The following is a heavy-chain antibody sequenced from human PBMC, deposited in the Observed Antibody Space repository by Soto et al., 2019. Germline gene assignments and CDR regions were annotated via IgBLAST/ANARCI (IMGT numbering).Heavy chain of an antibody. J-gene: IGHJ6*02. CDR1: GFTISDYY. CDR2: ISSVGTTT. V-gene: IGHV3-11*04. Sequence: QVQLVESGGGLVKPGGSLRLSCEASGFTISDYYMSWIRQAPGKGLEWVSYISSVGTTTYYADSVKGRFSISRDNSNNTLYLQMNSLRAEDTGVYYCARELLYGSGSRNFHYYGMDVWGQGTTVTVSS. CDR3: ARELLYGSGSRNFHYYGMDV. D-gene: IGHD3-10*01.